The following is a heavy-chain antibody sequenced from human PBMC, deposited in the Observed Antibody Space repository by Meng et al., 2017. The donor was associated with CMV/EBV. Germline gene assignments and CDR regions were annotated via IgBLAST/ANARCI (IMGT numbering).Heavy chain of an antibody. J-gene: IGHJ4*02. Sequence: HVQRRESGPGLGKPSRTLSLTCTVSGGSISSGDYYWSWIRQPPGKGLEWIGYIYYSGSTYYNPSLKSRVTISVDTSKNQFSLKLSSVTAADTAVYYCARVTSRVAGAFDYWGQGTLVTVSS. CDR2: IYYSGST. CDR1: GGSISSGDYY. CDR3: ARVTSRVAGAFDY. V-gene: IGHV4-30-4*08. D-gene: IGHD1-14*01.